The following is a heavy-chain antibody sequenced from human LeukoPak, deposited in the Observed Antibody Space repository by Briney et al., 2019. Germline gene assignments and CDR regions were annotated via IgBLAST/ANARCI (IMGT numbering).Heavy chain of an antibody. V-gene: IGHV3-15*01. D-gene: IGHD5-12*01. CDR2: IKSKTDGGTT. Sequence: GGSLRLSCAASGFTFSNAWMSWVRQAPGKGLEWVGRIKSKTDGGTTDYAAPVKGRFTISRDDSKNTLYLQMNSLKTEDTAVYYCAAGMDILTTIGWDYYYYGMDVWGQGTTVTVSS. CDR3: AAGMDILTTIGWDYYYYGMDV. J-gene: IGHJ6*02. CDR1: GFTFSNAW.